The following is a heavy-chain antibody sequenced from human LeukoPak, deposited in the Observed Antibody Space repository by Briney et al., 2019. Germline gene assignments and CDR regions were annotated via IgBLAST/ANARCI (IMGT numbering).Heavy chain of an antibody. CDR2: IRGKANSYAT. V-gene: IGHV3-73*01. D-gene: IGHD3-22*01. CDR1: GFTFSGSA. Sequence: GSLRLSCAASGFTFSGSAMHWVRQASGKGLEWVGRIRGKANSYATAYAASVKGRFTISRDDSKNTAYLQMNSLKTEDTAVYYCIRQGPTYYYDSSGLRSAFDIWGQGTMVTVSS. CDR3: IRQGPTYYYDSSGLRSAFDI. J-gene: IGHJ3*02.